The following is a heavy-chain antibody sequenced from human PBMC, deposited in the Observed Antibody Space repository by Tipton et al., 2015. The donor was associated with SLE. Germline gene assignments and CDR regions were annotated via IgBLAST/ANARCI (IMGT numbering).Heavy chain of an antibody. Sequence: TLSLTCSVSDDSIGGYYWTWIRQPPGKGLEWIGYMYYSGGTKYNPSLSGRVTISVDTSKTHSSLNLSSVTAADTAVYYCARGGLGSDLRGSIYLGLWGQGALVTVSS. CDR1: DDSIGGYY. D-gene: IGHD7-27*01. J-gene: IGHJ1*01. CDR2: MYYSGGT. V-gene: IGHV4-59*01. CDR3: ARGGLGSDLRGSIYLGL.